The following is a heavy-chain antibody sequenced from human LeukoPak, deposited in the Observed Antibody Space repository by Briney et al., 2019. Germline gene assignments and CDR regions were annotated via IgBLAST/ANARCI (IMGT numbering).Heavy chain of an antibody. Sequence: SETLSLTCGVSGYSISRGYYWAWIRQPPGKGLEWIGTIYHIGSTYYNPSLESRVTISVDTSKNEFSLDLNSVTAADTAVYYCARAGWIITSGIDYWGQGALVTVSS. CDR3: ARAGWIITSGIDY. CDR2: IYHIGST. V-gene: IGHV4-38-2*01. D-gene: IGHD1-20*01. CDR1: GYSISRGYY. J-gene: IGHJ4*02.